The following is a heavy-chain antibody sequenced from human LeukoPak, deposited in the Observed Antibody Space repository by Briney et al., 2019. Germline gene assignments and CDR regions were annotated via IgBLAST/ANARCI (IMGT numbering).Heavy chain of an antibody. CDR2: IAWNSGNT. D-gene: IGHD3-10*01. CDR1: GFTFDNYA. J-gene: IGHJ4*02. CDR3: AKDMNSYGSGSSYNPWGPFDS. V-gene: IGHV3-9*01. Sequence: GRSLRLSCAASGFTFDNYAMHLVRQAPGKGLEWVSGIAWNSGNTGFADSVKGRFTVSRDNAENSLYLEMNSLTPEDTAFYFCAKDMNSYGSGSSYNPWGPFDSWGQGTLVTVSS.